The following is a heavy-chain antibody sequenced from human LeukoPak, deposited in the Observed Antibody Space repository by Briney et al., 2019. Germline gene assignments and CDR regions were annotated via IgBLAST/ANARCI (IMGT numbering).Heavy chain of an antibody. Sequence: GASVKVSCKASGYTFTSYYIHWVRQAPGQGLEWMGIINPSGGSTSYAQKFQGRVTMTRDMSTSTVYMELSSLRSEDTAVYYCARDALRITIFGVIDPWGQGTLVTVSS. D-gene: IGHD3-3*01. CDR2: INPSGGST. J-gene: IGHJ5*02. V-gene: IGHV1-46*01. CDR1: GYTFTSYY. CDR3: ARDALRITIFGVIDP.